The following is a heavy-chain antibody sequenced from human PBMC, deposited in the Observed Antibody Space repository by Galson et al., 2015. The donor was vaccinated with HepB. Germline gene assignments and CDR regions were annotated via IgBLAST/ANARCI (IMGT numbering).Heavy chain of an antibody. Sequence: SLRLSCAASAFTFSSYAIHWVRQAPGKGLDWVAAISFGGVNKYYADSVKGRFTISRDNSKNTLYLQMSSLGPEDTAVYFCARGRKVRFFDWFLQGDWYFDLWGRGTLVIVSS. V-gene: IGHV3-30*04. CDR1: AFTFSSYA. J-gene: IGHJ2*01. CDR3: ARGRKVRFFDWFLQGDWYFDL. CDR2: ISFGGVNK. D-gene: IGHD3-9*01.